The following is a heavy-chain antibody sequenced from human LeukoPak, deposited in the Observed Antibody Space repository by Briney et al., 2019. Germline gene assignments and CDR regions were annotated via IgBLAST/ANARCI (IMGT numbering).Heavy chain of an antibody. J-gene: IGHJ4*02. Sequence: ASVKVSCKASGFTFTDYGFTWVRQAPGQGLEWVGWISADTGNTHYAQKLQGRLTTTTDTSTSTAYMELKSLRADDTAVYYCARDLGIVRGVITIWGQGTLVTVSS. V-gene: IGHV1-18*01. D-gene: IGHD3-10*01. CDR1: GFTFTDYG. CDR3: ARDLGIVRGVITI. CDR2: ISADTGNT.